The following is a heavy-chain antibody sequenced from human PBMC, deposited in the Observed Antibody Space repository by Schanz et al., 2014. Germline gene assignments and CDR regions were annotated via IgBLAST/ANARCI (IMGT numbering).Heavy chain of an antibody. CDR3: AKYGGGYSYGCVEY. D-gene: IGHD5-18*01. J-gene: IGHJ4*02. CDR2: MSGSGSTA. CDR1: GFTFFGSFA. V-gene: IGHV3-23*01. Sequence: EVQLLESGGGLVQPGGSLRLSCVASGFTFFGSFAMSWVRQAPGKGLEWVSGMSGSGSTADYADSVKGRFTISRDNSRKTLYLQMNSLRADDTAVYYCAKYGGGYSYGCVEYWGQGILVTVSS.